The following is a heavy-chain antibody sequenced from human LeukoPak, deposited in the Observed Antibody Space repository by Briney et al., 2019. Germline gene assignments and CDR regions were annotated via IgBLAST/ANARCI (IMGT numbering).Heavy chain of an antibody. CDR2: IRSKAHSYAT. CDR1: GFXFSGSS. Sequence: GGSLKLSCAASGFXFSGSSMHWVRQASGKGLEWVGRIRSKAHSYATAYAASVKGRFTISRDDSKNTAYLQMNSLKSDDTAVYYCTRPPRNDYNDAFDIWGQGTMVTVSS. V-gene: IGHV3-73*01. D-gene: IGHD5-24*01. CDR3: TRPPRNDYNDAFDI. J-gene: IGHJ3*02.